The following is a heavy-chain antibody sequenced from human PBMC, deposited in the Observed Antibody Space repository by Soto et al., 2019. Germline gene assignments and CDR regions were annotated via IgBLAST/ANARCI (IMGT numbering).Heavy chain of an antibody. V-gene: IGHV3-11*01. CDR2: ISSTGRTI. J-gene: IGHJ4*02. CDR1: GFTFSNYY. D-gene: IGHD6-19*01. CDR3: ARSYSSGWEFDY. Sequence: GGSLRLSCGASGFTFSNYYMSWIRQAPGEGLEWVSYISSTGRTIYYADSVKGRFTVSRDNAQNSLSLKLNSLRVEDTAVYYCARSYSSGWEFDYWGQGTQVTVSS.